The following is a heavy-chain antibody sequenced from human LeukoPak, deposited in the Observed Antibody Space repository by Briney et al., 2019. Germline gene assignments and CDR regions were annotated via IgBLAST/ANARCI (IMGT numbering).Heavy chain of an antibody. Sequence: SETLSLTCTVSGYSITSGGFSWNWIRQPPGKGLEWIGCIYDRGPAYYNPSLKSRFTISVDRPKNQFFLNVTSLTAADTAVYYCARSRQASGLFNSWGQGTLVVVSS. V-gene: IGHV4-30-2*01. J-gene: IGHJ5*01. CDR1: GYSITSGGFS. CDR3: ARSRQASGLFNS. CDR2: IYDRGPA. D-gene: IGHD3-10*01.